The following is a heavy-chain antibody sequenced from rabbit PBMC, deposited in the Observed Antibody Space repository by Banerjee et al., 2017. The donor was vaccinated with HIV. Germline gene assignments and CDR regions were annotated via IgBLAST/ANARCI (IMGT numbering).Heavy chain of an antibody. CDR2: IDPVFGST. J-gene: IGHJ4*01. CDR1: GFDFSSYY. Sequence: QLKESGGGLVQPGGSLKLSCKASGFDFSSYYMSWVRQAPGKGLEWIGYIDPVFGSTYYASWVNGRFTISSHNAQNTLYLQLNSLTAADTATYFCARYSYDDYGYFNLWGPGTLVTVS. D-gene: IGHD2-1*01. CDR3: ARYSYDDYGYFNL. V-gene: IGHV1S7*01.